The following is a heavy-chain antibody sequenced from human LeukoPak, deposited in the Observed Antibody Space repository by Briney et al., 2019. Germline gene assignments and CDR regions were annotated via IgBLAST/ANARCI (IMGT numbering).Heavy chain of an antibody. CDR2: INPNSGGT. CDR1: GYTFTGYY. V-gene: IGHV1-2*02. D-gene: IGHD1-20*01. Sequence: ASVKVSCKASGYTFTGYYMHWVRQAPGQGLEWMGWINPNSGGTNYAQKFQGRATMTRDTSISTAYMELSRLRSDDTAVYYCASARYNWNPTHYWGQGTLVTVSS. CDR3: ASARYNWNPTHY. J-gene: IGHJ4*02.